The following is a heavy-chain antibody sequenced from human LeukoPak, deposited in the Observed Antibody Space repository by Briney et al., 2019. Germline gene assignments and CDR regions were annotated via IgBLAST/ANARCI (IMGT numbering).Heavy chain of an antibody. V-gene: IGHV1-8*01. J-gene: IGHJ4*02. CDR2: MNPVSGNA. CDR3: ARAPVGAAALY. Sequence: GASVKVSCKASGYTFTNFDINWVRQAPGQGLEWMGWMNPVSGNAGSAQKFQGRITLTRDTSINTAYMELSSLRSDDTAFYYCARAPVGAAALYWGQGTLVTVSS. D-gene: IGHD1-26*01. CDR1: GYTFTNFD.